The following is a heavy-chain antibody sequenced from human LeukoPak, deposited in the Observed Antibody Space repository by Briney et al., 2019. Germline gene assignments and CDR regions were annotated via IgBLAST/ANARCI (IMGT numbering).Heavy chain of an antibody. CDR2: MNPNSGNT. V-gene: IGHV1-8*02. D-gene: IGHD4-23*01. CDR1: GYTFTSYD. Sequence: ASVKVSCKASGYTFTSYDINWVRQATGQGLEWMGWMNPNSGNTGYAQKFQGRVTMTRNTSISTAYMELSSLRSEDTAVYYCARVRKGLTVVTPGYFDYWGQGTLVTVSS. J-gene: IGHJ4*02. CDR3: ARVRKGLTVVTPGYFDY.